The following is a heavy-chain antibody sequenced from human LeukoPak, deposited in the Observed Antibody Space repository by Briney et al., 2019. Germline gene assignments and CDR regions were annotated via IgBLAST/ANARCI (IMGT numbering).Heavy chain of an antibody. CDR1: GYTFTGYY. D-gene: IGHD3-10*01. V-gene: IGHV1-2*02. J-gene: IGHJ6*02. CDR2: INPNSGGT. CDR3: ARSAPAGGYYYGMDV. Sequence: ASVKVSCKASGYTFTGYYMHWVRQAPGQGLEWRGWINPNSGGTNYAQKFQGRVTMTRDTSISTAHMELSRLRSDDTAVYYCARSAPAGGYYYGMDVWGQGATVTVSS.